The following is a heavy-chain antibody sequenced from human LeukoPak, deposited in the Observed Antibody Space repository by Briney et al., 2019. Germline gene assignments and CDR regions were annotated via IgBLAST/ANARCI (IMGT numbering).Heavy chain of an antibody. CDR3: ARSKSDYYDSSEPFQH. D-gene: IGHD3-22*01. J-gene: IGHJ1*01. CDR2: INSDGSST. V-gene: IGHV3-74*01. CDR1: GFTFSSYW. Sequence: GGSLRLSCAASGFTFSSYWMHWVRQAPGKGLVWVSRINSDGSSTSYADSVKGRFTISRDNSKNTLYLQMNSLRAEDTAVYYCARSKSDYYDSSEPFQHWGQGTLVTVSS.